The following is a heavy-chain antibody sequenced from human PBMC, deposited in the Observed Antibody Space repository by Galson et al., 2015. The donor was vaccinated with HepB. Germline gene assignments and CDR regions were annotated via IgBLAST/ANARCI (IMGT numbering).Heavy chain of an antibody. Sequence: SLRLSCAASGFTFSSYAMSWVRQAPGKGLEWVSAISGSGGSTYYADSVKGRFTISRDNSKNTLYLQMNSLRAEDTAVYYCARGGYYDSSGYYDNLYEYFQHWGQGTLVTVSS. CDR2: ISGSGGST. CDR1: GFTFSSYA. D-gene: IGHD3-22*01. CDR3: ARGGYYDSSGYYDNLYEYFQH. V-gene: IGHV3-23*01. J-gene: IGHJ1*01.